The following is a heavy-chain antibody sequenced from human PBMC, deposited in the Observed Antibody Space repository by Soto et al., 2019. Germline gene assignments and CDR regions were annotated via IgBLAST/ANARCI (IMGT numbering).Heavy chain of an antibody. D-gene: IGHD3-16*01. Sequence: EVQLVESGGGLVQPGGSLRLSCAASGFTFSTYWMTWVRRPPGKGLEWVANLDQGGSERYYVDSVRGRFTISRDNAKNSLYLQMNNLSAEDTALYYCVCGGNFFVYWGQGTLVTVSP. CDR2: LDQGGSER. CDR3: VCGGNFFVY. CDR1: GFTFSTYW. J-gene: IGHJ4*02. V-gene: IGHV3-7*01.